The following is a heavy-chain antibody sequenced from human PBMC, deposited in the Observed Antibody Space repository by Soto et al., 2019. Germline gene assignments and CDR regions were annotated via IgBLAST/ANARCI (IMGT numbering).Heavy chain of an antibody. D-gene: IGHD5-18*01. CDR3: ARRRYSYGNWFDP. CDR1: GYTFTRNE. V-gene: IGHV1-8*01. Sequence: ASVKVSCNASGYTFTRNEINWVRQATGQGLEWMGWMNPNSGNTGYAQKFQGRVTMTRNTSISTAYMELSSLRSEDTAVYSCARRRYSYGNWFDPWGQGTLVTVSS. J-gene: IGHJ5*02. CDR2: MNPNSGNT.